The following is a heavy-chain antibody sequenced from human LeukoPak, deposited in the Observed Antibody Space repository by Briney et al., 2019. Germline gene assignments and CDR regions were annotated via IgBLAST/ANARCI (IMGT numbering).Heavy chain of an antibody. CDR3: ARDTCGGDCYGSPAFDY. V-gene: IGHV1-2*02. J-gene: IGHJ4*02. Sequence: ASVKVSCKASGYTFTGYYMHWVRQAPGQGLEWMGWINPNSGGTNYAQKFQGRVTMTRDTSISTAYMELSRLSSDDTAVYYCARDTCGGDCYGSPAFDYWGQGTLVTVSS. CDR1: GYTFTGYY. D-gene: IGHD2-21*02. CDR2: INPNSGGT.